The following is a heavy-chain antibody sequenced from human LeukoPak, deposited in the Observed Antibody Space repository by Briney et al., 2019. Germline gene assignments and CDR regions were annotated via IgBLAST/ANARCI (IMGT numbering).Heavy chain of an antibody. CDR3: ARAFIVVVPAASY. CDR1: GFTFSSYA. CDR2: ISYDGSNK. V-gene: IGHV3-30-3*01. D-gene: IGHD2-2*01. J-gene: IGHJ4*02. Sequence: GGSLRLSCAASGFTFSSYAMHWVRQAPGKGLEWVAVISYDGSNKYYADSVKGRFTISRDNSKNTLYLQMNSLRAEDTAVYYCARAFIVVVPAASYWGQGTLVTVTS.